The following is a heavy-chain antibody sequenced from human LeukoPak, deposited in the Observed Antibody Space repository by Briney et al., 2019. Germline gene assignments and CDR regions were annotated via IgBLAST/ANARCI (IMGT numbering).Heavy chain of an antibody. J-gene: IGHJ3*02. V-gene: IGHV4-38-2*01. D-gene: IGHD5-18*01. CDR2: IYHSGST. CDR1: GYSISSGYY. CDR3: AGGGQLWPNAFDI. Sequence: SETLSLTCSFSGYSISSGYYWGWIRQPPGQGLEWIGNIYHSGSTYYNPSLKSRVTISVDTSKNQFSLKLSSVTAADTAVYYCAGGGQLWPNAFDIWGQGTMVTVSS.